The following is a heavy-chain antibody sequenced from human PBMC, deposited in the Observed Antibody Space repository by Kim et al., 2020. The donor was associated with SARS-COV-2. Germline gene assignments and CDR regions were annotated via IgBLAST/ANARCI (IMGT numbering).Heavy chain of an antibody. D-gene: IGHD3-22*01. Sequence: SETLSLTCAVYGGSFSGYYWSWIRQPPGKGLEWIGEINHSGSTNYNPSLKSRVTISVDTSKNQFSLKLSSVTAADTAVYYCARRQSWDYYDSSGYSPFFDYWGQGTLVTVSS. CDR2: INHSGST. J-gene: IGHJ4*02. V-gene: IGHV4-34*01. CDR3: ARRQSWDYYDSSGYSPFFDY. CDR1: GGSFSGYY.